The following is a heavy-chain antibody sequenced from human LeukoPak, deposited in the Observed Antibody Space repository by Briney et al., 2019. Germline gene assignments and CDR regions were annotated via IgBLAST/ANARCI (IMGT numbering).Heavy chain of an antibody. Sequence: GGSLRLSCAASGFTFSSYWVNWVRQAPGKGLEWVANIKQDGSEKYYVDSVKGRFTISRDNAKNSLNLQMNSLRADDTAVYYCARDPRSHGEYYFDYWGQGTLVTVPS. CDR2: IKQDGSEK. CDR1: GFTFSSYW. CDR3: ARDPRSHGEYYFDY. V-gene: IGHV3-7*01. J-gene: IGHJ4*02. D-gene: IGHD3-10*01.